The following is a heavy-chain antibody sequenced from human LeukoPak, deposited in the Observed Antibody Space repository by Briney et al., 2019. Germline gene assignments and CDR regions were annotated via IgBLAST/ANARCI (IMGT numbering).Heavy chain of an antibody. Sequence: SVKVSCKASQFTFSNTAFQWVRQARGQRLEWMGWIVVGSGHTNYAQRFQERVIITRDISTKTVYMELSSLKSEDTAVYYCAADDQQSILWGQGTLVAVSS. CDR3: AADDQQSIL. CDR1: QFTFSNTA. J-gene: IGHJ4*02. CDR2: IVVGSGHT. D-gene: IGHD2/OR15-2a*01. V-gene: IGHV1-58*01.